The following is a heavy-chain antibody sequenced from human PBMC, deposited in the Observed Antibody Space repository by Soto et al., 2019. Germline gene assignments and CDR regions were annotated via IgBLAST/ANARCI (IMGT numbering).Heavy chain of an antibody. D-gene: IGHD3-10*01. CDR2: IYPGDSDT. J-gene: IGHJ6*02. Sequence: GESLKISCKGSGYSFTSYWIGWVRQMAGKSLEWMGIIYPGDSDTRYSPSFQGQVTISADKSISTAYLQWSSLKASDTAMYYCARLRFGAYYYYYGMDVWGQGTTVTVSS. CDR1: GYSFTSYW. CDR3: ARLRFGAYYYYYGMDV. V-gene: IGHV5-51*01.